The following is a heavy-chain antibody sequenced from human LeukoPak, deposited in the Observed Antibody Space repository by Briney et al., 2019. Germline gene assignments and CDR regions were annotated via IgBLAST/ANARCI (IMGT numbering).Heavy chain of an antibody. CDR3: ARDLGRIAVAGWSLDY. D-gene: IGHD6-19*01. CDR1: GYTFTSYG. Sequence: ASVKVSCKAFGYTFTSYGISWVRQAPGQGLEWMGWISAYNGNTNYAQKLQGRVTMTTDTSTSTAYMELRSLRSDDTAVYYCARDLGRIAVAGWSLDYWGQGTLVTVSS. CDR2: ISAYNGNT. V-gene: IGHV1-18*01. J-gene: IGHJ4*02.